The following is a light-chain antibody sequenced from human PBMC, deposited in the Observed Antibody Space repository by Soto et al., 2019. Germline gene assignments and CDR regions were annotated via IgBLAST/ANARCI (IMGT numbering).Light chain of an antibody. J-gene: IGLJ2*01. CDR1: SSDVGAYGY. CDR2: EVS. Sequence: QSALTQPASVSGSTGKSITISCTGTSSDVGAYGYVSWYQQHPGKAPKLMIYEVSYRPSGVSNRFSGSKSGNAASLTISGLQAEDEADYYCSSYTTSITVVFGGGTKLTV. V-gene: IGLV2-14*01. CDR3: SSYTTSITVV.